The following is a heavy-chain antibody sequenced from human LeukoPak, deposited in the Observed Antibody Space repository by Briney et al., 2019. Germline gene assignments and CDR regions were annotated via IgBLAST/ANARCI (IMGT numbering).Heavy chain of an antibody. CDR2: INHSGST. CDR3: ARDYGDY. Sequence: SETLSLTCAVSGGSISSNNWWSWVRQPPGKGLEWIGEINHSGSTNYTPSLKSRVTMSVDKSKNQFSLKLSSVTAADTAVYYCARDYGDYWGQGTLVTVSS. D-gene: IGHD4-17*01. V-gene: IGHV4-4*02. J-gene: IGHJ4*02. CDR1: GGSISSNNW.